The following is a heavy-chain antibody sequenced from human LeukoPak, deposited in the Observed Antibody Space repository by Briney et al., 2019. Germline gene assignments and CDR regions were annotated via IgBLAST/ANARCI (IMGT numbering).Heavy chain of an antibody. CDR2: ITGTSSST. CDR1: GFTFSPYT. CDR3: ARIEGYRDYA. V-gene: IGHV3-48*01. Sequence: GGSLRLSCAGSGFTFSPYTMSWVRQAPGKWLEWVSHITGTSSSTYYADSVRGRFTISRDNAQSSLYLQMNSLRADDTAVYYCARIEGYRDYAWGQGTLVTVSS. J-gene: IGHJ5*02. D-gene: IGHD3-16*01.